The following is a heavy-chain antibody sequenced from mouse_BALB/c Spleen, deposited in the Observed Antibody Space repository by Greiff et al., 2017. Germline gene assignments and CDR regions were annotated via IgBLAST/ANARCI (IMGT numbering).Heavy chain of an antibody. CDR3: ARGYGYDGAMDY. J-gene: IGHJ4*01. D-gene: IGHD2-2*01. CDR2: ISYSGST. V-gene: IGHV3-2*02. CDR1: GFSITSDYA. Sequence: VQLKESGPGLVKPSQSLSLTCTVTGFSITSDYAWNWLRQFPGNKLEWLGYISYSGSTSNNPSLKRRIPITRDTSKNHFFLQLNSLTTKDTATYYCARGYGYDGAMDYWGQGTSVTVSS.